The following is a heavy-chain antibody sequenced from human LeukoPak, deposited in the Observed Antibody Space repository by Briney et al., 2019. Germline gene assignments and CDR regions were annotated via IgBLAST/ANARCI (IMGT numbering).Heavy chain of an antibody. CDR2: IYYSGST. D-gene: IGHD6-19*01. CDR3: AREYSSLGLDAFDI. CDR1: GGSISSSSYY. V-gene: IGHV4-39*07. Sequence: SETLSLTCTVSGGSISSSSYYWGWIRQPPGKGLEWIGSIYYSGSTYYNPSLKSRVTISVDTSKNQFSLKLSSVTAADTAVYYCAREYSSLGLDAFDIWGQGTMVTVSS. J-gene: IGHJ3*02.